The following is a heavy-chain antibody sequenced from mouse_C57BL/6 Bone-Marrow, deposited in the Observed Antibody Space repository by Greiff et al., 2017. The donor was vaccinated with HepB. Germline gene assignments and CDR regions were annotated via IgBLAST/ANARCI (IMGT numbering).Heavy chain of an antibody. CDR2: ISNGGGST. CDR1: GFTFSDYY. V-gene: IGHV5-12*01. D-gene: IGHD4-1*01. J-gene: IGHJ1*03. CDR3: ARQSGTWWYFDV. Sequence: EVQGVESGGGLVQPGGSLKLSCAASGFTFSDYYMYWVRQTPEKRLEWVAYISNGGGSTYYPDTVKGRFTISRDNAKNTLYLQMSRLKSEDTAMYYCARQSGTWWYFDVWGTGTTVTVSS.